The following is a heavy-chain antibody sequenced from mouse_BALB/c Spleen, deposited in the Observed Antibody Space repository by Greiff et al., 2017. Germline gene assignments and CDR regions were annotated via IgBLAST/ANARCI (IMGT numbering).Heavy chain of an antibody. Sequence: VQLQQSGAELVKPGASVKLSCTASGFNIKDTYMHWVKQRPEQGLEWIGRIDPANGNTTYDPKFQGKATITADTSSNTAYLQLSSLTSEDTAVYYCAREGYDGYYEAMDYWGQGTSVTVSS. J-gene: IGHJ4*01. V-gene: IGHV14-3*02. CDR2: IDPANGNT. CDR3: AREGYDGYYEAMDY. D-gene: IGHD2-3*01. CDR1: GFNIKDTY.